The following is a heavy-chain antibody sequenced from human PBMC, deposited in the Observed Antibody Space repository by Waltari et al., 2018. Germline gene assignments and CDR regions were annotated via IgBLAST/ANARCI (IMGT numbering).Heavy chain of an antibody. CDR2: ISHRGGA. V-gene: IGHV4-38-2*01. Sequence: QVQLQESVPGLVKPSETLSLPCGVSGDSVSSDRYWGWIRQPPGKGLEWIGGISHRGGAYSNPSLKSRVTISLDTSNNHFSLKLNSVTAAETAVYYCATARSPGWFDSWGQGALVLVSP. D-gene: IGHD3-10*01. CDR3: ATARSPGWFDS. J-gene: IGHJ5*01. CDR1: GDSVSSDRY.